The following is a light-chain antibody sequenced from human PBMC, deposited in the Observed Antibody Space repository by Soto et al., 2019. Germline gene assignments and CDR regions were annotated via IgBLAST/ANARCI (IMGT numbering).Light chain of an antibody. CDR1: SSDVGGYNY. CDR3: SSYAGSNNVI. Sequence: ALTQPPSASGSLGQSVTISCTGTSSDVGGYNYVSWYQQHPGKARKLLIYDVSHRPSGVPDRFSGSKSGNTASLTVSGLQAEDEADYYCSSYAGSNNVIFGIGTKLTVL. V-gene: IGLV2-8*01. J-gene: IGLJ1*01. CDR2: DVS.